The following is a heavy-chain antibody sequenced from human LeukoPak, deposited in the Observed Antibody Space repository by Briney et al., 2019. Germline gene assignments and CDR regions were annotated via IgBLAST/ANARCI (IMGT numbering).Heavy chain of an antibody. J-gene: IGHJ4*02. V-gene: IGHV3-7*01. CDR1: GFAFSTYW. CDR3: ARGNSGWYESVYYFDY. Sequence: GGSLRLSCAASGFAFSTYWMIWVRQAPGKGLEWVASIGKDGSEKSYVDSVKGRFTISRDNAKNSLYLQMNSLRAEDTAVYYCARGNSGWYESVYYFDYWGQGTLVTVSS. CDR2: IGKDGSEK. D-gene: IGHD6-19*01.